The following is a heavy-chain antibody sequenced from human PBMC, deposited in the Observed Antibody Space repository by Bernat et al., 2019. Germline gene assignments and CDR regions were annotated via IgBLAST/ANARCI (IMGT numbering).Heavy chain of an antibody. CDR3: TTHTYYYDSSGYYYLDY. V-gene: IGHV3-15*07. CDR1: GFSFSNAW. D-gene: IGHD3-22*01. CDR2: IKSKSNGGTT. Sequence: EVQLVESGGGLVKPGGSLRLSCAASGFSFSNAWMNWVRQAPGKGLEWVGRIKSKSNGGTTDYAAPVKGRFTISRDDSKNTLYLQMNSLKTEDTAVYYCTTHTYYYDSSGYYYLDYWGQGTLVTVSS. J-gene: IGHJ4*02.